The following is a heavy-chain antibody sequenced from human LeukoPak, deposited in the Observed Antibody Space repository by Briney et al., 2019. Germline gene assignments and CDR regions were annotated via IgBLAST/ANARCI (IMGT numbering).Heavy chain of an antibody. CDR3: ARDGTAAGLYFDL. CDR2: IRQDGSEK. Sequence: PGGSLRLSRAVSGFTFTDYWMNWVRQAPGKGLEWVASIRQDGSEKTYVDSVKGRFTISRGNTKNSLSLQVNSLRVEDTAVYYCARDGTAAGLYFDLWGQGTLVTVSS. V-gene: IGHV3-7*01. CDR1: GFTFTDYW. D-gene: IGHD6-13*01. J-gene: IGHJ4*01.